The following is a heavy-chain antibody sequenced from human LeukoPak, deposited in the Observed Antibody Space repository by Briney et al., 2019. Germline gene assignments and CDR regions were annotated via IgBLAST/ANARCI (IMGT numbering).Heavy chain of an antibody. Sequence: SVKVSCKASGGTFSSYAISWVRQAPGQGLEWMGRIIPIFGTANYAQKFQGRVTITTDESTSTAYMELSSLRSEDTAVYYCAGVGIAAAGGLDYWGQGTLVTVSS. CDR3: AGVGIAAAGGLDY. V-gene: IGHV1-69*05. D-gene: IGHD6-13*01. CDR2: IIPIFGTA. J-gene: IGHJ4*02. CDR1: GGTFSSYA.